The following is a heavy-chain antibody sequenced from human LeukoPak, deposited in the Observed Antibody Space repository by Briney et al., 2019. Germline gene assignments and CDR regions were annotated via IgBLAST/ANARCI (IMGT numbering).Heavy chain of an antibody. CDR1: GFTFSSYG. CDR2: IRFDGSNK. Sequence: PGGSLRLSCATSGFTFSSYGIHWVRQAPGKGLEWVAFIRFDGSNKYYADSVKGRFTISRDNSKNTLYLQMNSLRAEDTALYFCAQWSRYFDYWGQGTLVTVSS. J-gene: IGHJ4*02. V-gene: IGHV3-30*02. CDR3: AQWSRYFDY. D-gene: IGHD1-26*01.